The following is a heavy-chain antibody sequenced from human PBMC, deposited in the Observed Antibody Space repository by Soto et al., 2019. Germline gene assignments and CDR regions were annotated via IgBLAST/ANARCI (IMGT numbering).Heavy chain of an antibody. CDR3: ARGPLVVLNYFES. CDR1: GGTFRNYP. V-gene: IGHV1-69*02. J-gene: IGHJ4*02. CDR2: IFPLTDIP. Sequence: QVQLVQSGTEVKKPGSSVKVSCKASGGTFRNYPINWVRQAPGQGLEWMGSIFPLTDIPDYAQNFQARLMISADKPTSTAYMELSSLTSDDAAMYFCARGPLVVLNYFESWGQGTLVTVSS.